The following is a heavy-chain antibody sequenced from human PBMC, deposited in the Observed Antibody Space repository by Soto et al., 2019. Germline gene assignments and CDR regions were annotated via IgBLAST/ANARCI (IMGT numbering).Heavy chain of an antibody. CDR2: IIPIFGTA. CDR1: GGTFSSYA. J-gene: IGHJ4*02. D-gene: IGHD2-15*01. V-gene: IGHV1-69*12. Sequence: QVQLVQSGAEVKKPGSSVKVSCKASGGTFSSYAISWVRQAPGQGLEWMGGIIPIFGTANYAPKFQGRVTITADESTSTAYMELIILRSEDTAVYYWARESRYCSGGSCYFLPGIDYWGQGTLVTLSS. CDR3: ARESRYCSGGSCYFLPGIDY.